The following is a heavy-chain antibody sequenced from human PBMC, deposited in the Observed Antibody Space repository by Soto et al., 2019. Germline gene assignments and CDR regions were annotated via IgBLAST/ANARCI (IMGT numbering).Heavy chain of an antibody. V-gene: IGHV1-46*01. CDR3: AREENCSGGTCYSEYFHR. J-gene: IGHJ1*01. CDR2: VNPSGGST. D-gene: IGHD2-15*01. Sequence: ASVKVSCKASGYLFTAYSMHWVRLAPGQGLEWMGVVNPSGGSTKYAQNFQGRVTMTRDTSTTTIYMELSSLRSDDTAIYYCAREENCSGGTCYSEYFHRWGQGTLVTVAS. CDR1: GYLFTAYS.